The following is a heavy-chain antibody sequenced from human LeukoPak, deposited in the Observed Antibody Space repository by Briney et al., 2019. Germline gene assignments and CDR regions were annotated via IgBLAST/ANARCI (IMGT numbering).Heavy chain of an antibody. D-gene: IGHD2/OR15-2a*01. CDR2: IWYDGGKQ. Sequence: GTSLRLSCVASGYTFRSHGMHWVRQAPGKGLEWVAVIWYDGGKQYHADSVKGRFTISRDDFKNTLYLQMNSLRGEDTALYYCARDSGVIAPDLDYWGQGTLVTVSS. CDR3: ARDSGVIAPDLDY. V-gene: IGHV3-33*01. J-gene: IGHJ4*02. CDR1: GYTFRSHG.